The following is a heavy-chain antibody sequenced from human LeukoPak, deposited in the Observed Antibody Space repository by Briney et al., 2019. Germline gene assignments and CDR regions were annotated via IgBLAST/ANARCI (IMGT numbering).Heavy chain of an antibody. Sequence: GGSLRLSCAASGFTFSTYSMHWVRQAPGKGLEWVAVISGDGNIKWTADSVKGRFTISRDNSKNTLYLQMNSLRAEDTAVYYCAREGVVDTAMVTRVGYFQHWGQGTLVTVS. CDR3: AREGVVDTAMVTRVGYFQH. CDR1: GFTFSTYS. CDR2: ISGDGNIK. D-gene: IGHD5-18*01. V-gene: IGHV3-30-3*01. J-gene: IGHJ1*01.